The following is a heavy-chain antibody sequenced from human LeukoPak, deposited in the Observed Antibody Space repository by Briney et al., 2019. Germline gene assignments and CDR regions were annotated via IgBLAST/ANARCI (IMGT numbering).Heavy chain of an antibody. J-gene: IGHJ6*04. CDR3: ARDRATYYDILTGEVMDV. V-gene: IGHV1-2*02. Sequence: ASVKVSCKASGYTLTGYYMHWVRQAPGQGLEWMGWINPNSGGTNYAQKFQGRVTMTRDTSISTAYMELSRLRSDDTAVYYCARDRATYYDILTGEVMDVWGKGTTVTVSP. D-gene: IGHD3-9*01. CDR1: GYTLTGYY. CDR2: INPNSGGT.